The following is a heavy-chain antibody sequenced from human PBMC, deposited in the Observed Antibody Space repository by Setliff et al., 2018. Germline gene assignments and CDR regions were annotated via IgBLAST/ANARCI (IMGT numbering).Heavy chain of an antibody. J-gene: IGHJ4*02. CDR3: ARGPVDFVVVPAAAVFDF. CDR1: GYTFTNYG. CDR2: ISTYNGDT. V-gene: IGHV1-18*01. Sequence: ASVKVSCKASGYTFTNYGITWVRQAPGQGLEWVAWISTYNGDTKYAEKFQGRLTVTTDTSTNTAYMELRSLRSDDTAVYYCARGPVDFVVVPAAAVFDFWGQRTLVTVSS. D-gene: IGHD2-2*03.